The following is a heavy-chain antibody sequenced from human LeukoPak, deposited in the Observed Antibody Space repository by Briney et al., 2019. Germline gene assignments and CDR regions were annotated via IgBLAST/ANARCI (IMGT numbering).Heavy chain of an antibody. J-gene: IGHJ3*02. D-gene: IGHD1-1*01. CDR2: IWYDGSNK. CDR3: ARSGVSRYNWNDRSLDAFDI. Sequence: GGSLRLSCAASGFTFSSYGMHWVRQAPGKGLGWVAVIWYDGSNKYYADSVKGRFTISRDNSKNTLYLQMNSLRAEDTAVYYCARSGVSRYNWNDRSLDAFDIWGQGTMVTVSS. V-gene: IGHV3-33*01. CDR1: GFTFSSYG.